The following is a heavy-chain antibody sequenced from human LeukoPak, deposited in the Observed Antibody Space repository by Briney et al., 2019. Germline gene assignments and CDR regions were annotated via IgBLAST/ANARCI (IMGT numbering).Heavy chain of an antibody. V-gene: IGHV1-69*06. D-gene: IGHD2-15*01. CDR1: GGTFSSYS. CDR2: IIPLFNTP. J-gene: IGHJ5*02. CDR3: TRAGIPEYCSAATCSNWFDP. Sequence: SVKVSCKDSGGTFSSYSINWVRQAPRQGLEWMGGIIPLFNTPNYAQKFQGRVSITADKSTNTTYMELSSLTSEDTAVYYCTRAGIPEYCSAATCSNWFDPWGQGTLVTVSS.